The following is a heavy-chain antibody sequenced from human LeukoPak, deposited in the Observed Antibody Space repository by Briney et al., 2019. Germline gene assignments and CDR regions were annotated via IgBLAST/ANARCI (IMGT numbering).Heavy chain of an antibody. CDR3: AGDAKQLPY. D-gene: IGHD5-24*01. CDR1: GFTFSSYA. J-gene: IGHJ4*02. V-gene: IGHV3-23*01. Sequence: GGSLRLSCAASGFTFSSYAMSWVRQAPGKGLEWVSSISSSGGSTYYADSVKGRFTISRDTSKNTLYLQMNSLRPEDTAVYYCAGDAKQLPYWGQGTLVTVSS. CDR2: ISSSGGST.